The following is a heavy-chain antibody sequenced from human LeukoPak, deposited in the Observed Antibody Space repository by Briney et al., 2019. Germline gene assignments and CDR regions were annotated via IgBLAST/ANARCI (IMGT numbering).Heavy chain of an antibody. CDR1: GVSISSSNSY. CDR3: ARQTGSGLFILP. D-gene: IGHD3/OR15-3a*01. Sequence: SETLSLTCTVSGVSISSSNSYWGWIRQPPGKGLEWIGSIYYSGNTYYNASLKSQVSISIDTSKNQFSLKVTSVTAADTAVYYCARQTGSGLFILPGGQGTLVTVSS. CDR2: IYYSGNT. V-gene: IGHV4-39*01. J-gene: IGHJ4*02.